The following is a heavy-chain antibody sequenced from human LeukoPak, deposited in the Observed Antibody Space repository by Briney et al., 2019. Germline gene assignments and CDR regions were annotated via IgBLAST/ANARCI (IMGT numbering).Heavy chain of an antibody. CDR1: GGSISSGSYY. Sequence: SQTLSLTCTVSGGSISSGSYYWSWIRQPAGKGLEWIGRIYSSGSTNYNPSLKSRVTISLDTSKNQFSLKLSSVTAADTAVYYCARILTGYYRGYYFDYWGQGTLVTVSS. V-gene: IGHV4-61*02. D-gene: IGHD3-9*01. J-gene: IGHJ4*02. CDR2: IYSSGST. CDR3: ARILTGYYRGYYFDY.